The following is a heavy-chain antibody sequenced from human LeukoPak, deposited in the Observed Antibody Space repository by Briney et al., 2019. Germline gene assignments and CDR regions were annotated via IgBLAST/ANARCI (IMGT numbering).Heavy chain of an antibody. J-gene: IGHJ4*02. V-gene: IGHV1-46*01. CDR3: AREFSGYIDF. D-gene: IGHD1-26*01. Sequence: ASVKVSCKASGYTFINYYMHWVRQAPGQGLEWMGIINPSGGGTSYAQKFQGRVTMTRDTSTSTVYMEGSSLRSEDTAVYYCAREFSGYIDFWGQGTLVTVSS. CDR2: INPSGGGT. CDR1: GYTFINYY.